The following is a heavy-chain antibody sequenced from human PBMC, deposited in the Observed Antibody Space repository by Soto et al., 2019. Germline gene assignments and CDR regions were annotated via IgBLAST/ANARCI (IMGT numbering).Heavy chain of an antibody. CDR1: GFTFSSYA. D-gene: IGHD1-26*01. J-gene: IGHJ5*02. CDR2: ISGSGGST. Sequence: GSLRLSCAASGFTFSSYAMSWVRQAPGKGLEWVSAISGSGGSTYYADSVKGRFTISRDNSKNTPYLQMNSLRAEDTAVYYCATLSENHASRFVRWGQTTLVIFSS. CDR3: ATLSENHASRFVR. V-gene: IGHV3-23*01.